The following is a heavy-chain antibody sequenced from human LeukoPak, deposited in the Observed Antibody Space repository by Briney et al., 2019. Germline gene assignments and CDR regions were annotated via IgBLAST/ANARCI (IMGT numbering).Heavy chain of an antibody. Sequence: SVKVSFTASGGTFSSYAISWVRQAPGQGLEWMGRIIPIFGIANYAQKFQGRVTITADKSTSTAYMELSSLRSEDTAVYYCARDRRYYDSSGYRYYFDYWGQGTLVTVSS. CDR3: ARDRRYYDSSGYRYYFDY. CDR1: GGTFSSYA. D-gene: IGHD3-22*01. V-gene: IGHV1-69*04. J-gene: IGHJ4*02. CDR2: IIPIFGIA.